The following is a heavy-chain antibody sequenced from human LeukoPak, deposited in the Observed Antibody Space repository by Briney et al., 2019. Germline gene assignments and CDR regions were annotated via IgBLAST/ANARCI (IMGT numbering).Heavy chain of an antibody. Sequence: PGGSLRLSCAASGFTFSSYGMHWVRQAPGKGLEWVAVISYDGSNKYYADSVKGRLTISRDNSKNTLYLQMNSLRAEDTAVYYCAKDKQLAYFDHWGQGTLVTVSS. D-gene: IGHD6-13*01. CDR1: GFTFSSYG. V-gene: IGHV3-30*18. CDR3: AKDKQLAYFDH. J-gene: IGHJ4*02. CDR2: ISYDGSNK.